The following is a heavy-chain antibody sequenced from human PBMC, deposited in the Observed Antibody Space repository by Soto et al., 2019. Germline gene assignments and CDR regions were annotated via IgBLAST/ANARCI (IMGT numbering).Heavy chain of an antibody. V-gene: IGHV1-69*01. CDR1: GGTFSSYA. D-gene: IGHD3-3*01. CDR2: IIPIFGTA. J-gene: IGHJ3*02. Sequence: QVQLVQSGAEVKKPGSSVKVSCKASGGTFSSYAISWVRQAPGQGLEWMGGIIPIFGTANYAQKFQGRVTITGDESPSTAYMGLSRPRSGDTGVYYCARGFWDWRRLSGAFYIWGQGTMVTLSS. CDR3: ARGFWDWRRLSGAFYI.